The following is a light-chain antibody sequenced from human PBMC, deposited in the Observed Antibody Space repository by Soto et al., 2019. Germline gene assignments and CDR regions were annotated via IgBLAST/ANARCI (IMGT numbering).Light chain of an antibody. Sequence: QSALTQPPSASGTPGQRVTISCSGSSSNIGTNTVIWYQQLPGAAPKLLIYSDNQRPSGVPDRFSGSKSGTSASLAISGLQSEDEADYYCAAGDVSLVVFGGGTKRTVL. CDR1: SSNIGTNT. J-gene: IGLJ2*01. CDR2: SDN. CDR3: AAGDVSLVV. V-gene: IGLV1-44*01.